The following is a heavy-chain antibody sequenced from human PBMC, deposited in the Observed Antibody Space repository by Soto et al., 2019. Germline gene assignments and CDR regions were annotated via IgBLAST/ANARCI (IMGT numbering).Heavy chain of an antibody. D-gene: IGHD3-10*01. Sequence: GGSLRLSCAASGFTFSSYEMNWVRQAPGKGLEWVSYISSSGSTIYYADSVKGRFTISRDNAKNSLYLQMNSLRAEDTAVYYCARSFRRYYYGSGLDYWGQGALVTVSS. CDR1: GFTFSSYE. J-gene: IGHJ4*02. CDR2: ISSSGSTI. CDR3: ARSFRRYYYGSGLDY. V-gene: IGHV3-48*03.